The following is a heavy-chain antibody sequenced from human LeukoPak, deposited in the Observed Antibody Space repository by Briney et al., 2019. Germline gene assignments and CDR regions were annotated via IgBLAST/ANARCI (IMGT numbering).Heavy chain of an antibody. Sequence: SEALSLTCAVYGGSSSGYYWSWIRQPPGKGPEWIGEMNHSGSTYYNPSLKSRVTISVDTSKNQFSLKLSSVTAADTAVYYCASRPEYCSGNSCYSYGMDVWGQGTTVTVSS. CDR3: ASRPEYCSGNSCYSYGMDV. J-gene: IGHJ6*02. CDR1: GGSSSGYY. CDR2: MNHSGST. V-gene: IGHV4-34*01. D-gene: IGHD2-15*01.